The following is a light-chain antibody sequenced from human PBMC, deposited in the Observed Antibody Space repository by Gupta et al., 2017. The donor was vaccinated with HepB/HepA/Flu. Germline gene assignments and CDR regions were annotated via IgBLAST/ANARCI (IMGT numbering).Light chain of an antibody. J-gene: IGKJ4*01. CDR2: DAS. CDR3: QQCGSSPLT. V-gene: IGKV3D-20*01. CDR1: ESVRSNY. Sequence: EIVLTQSPATLLFPPGERATFSCGASESVRSNYLAWYQQKPGLAPRLLMCDASKRATGIPDRFSGSGSRADFTLTISRLEHEDFAVYCCQQCGSSPLTFGGGTKVEIK.